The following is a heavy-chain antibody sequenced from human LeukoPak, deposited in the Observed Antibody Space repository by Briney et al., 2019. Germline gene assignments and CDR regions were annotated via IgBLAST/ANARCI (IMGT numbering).Heavy chain of an antibody. Sequence: SVTVSCKASGGGFTFTSHAISWVRQAPGQGLEWMGGLIPIYGSPNYAQKFQGRVTITSDESTRTVYMELSSLRPEDSAVHYCAGFFYDNSGDAFDIWGQGTVVTVSS. J-gene: IGHJ3*02. CDR2: LIPIYGSP. CDR3: AGFFYDNSGDAFDI. V-gene: IGHV1-69*01. CDR1: GGGFTFTSHA. D-gene: IGHD3-22*01.